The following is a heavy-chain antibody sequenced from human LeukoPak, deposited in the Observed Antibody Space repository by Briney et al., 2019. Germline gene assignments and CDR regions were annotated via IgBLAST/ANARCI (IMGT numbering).Heavy chain of an antibody. Sequence: GGSLRFSCAASGSTFSSYWMSWVRQAPGKGLEWISTISNDGVYTFHADSVKGRLTISRDNSKNTLYLQMDSLRAEDTAIYYCAKGSSGGRPYYFDYWGQGTLVTVSS. V-gene: IGHV3-23*01. CDR2: ISNDGVYT. CDR1: GSTFSSYW. CDR3: AKGSSGGRPYYFDY. J-gene: IGHJ4*02. D-gene: IGHD3-22*01.